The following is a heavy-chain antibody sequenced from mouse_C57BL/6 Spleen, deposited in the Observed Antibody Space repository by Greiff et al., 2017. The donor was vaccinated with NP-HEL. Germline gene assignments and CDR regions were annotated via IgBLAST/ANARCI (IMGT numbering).Heavy chain of an antibody. J-gene: IGHJ1*03. Sequence: VKLQESGPELVKPGASVKISCKASGYAFSSSWMNWVKQRPGKGLEWIGRIYPGDGDTNYNGKFKGKATLTADKSSSTAYMQLSSLTSEDSAVYFCARSIYYGSSPWYFDVWGTGTTVTVSS. CDR1: GYAFSSSW. CDR3: ARSIYYGSSPWYFDV. V-gene: IGHV1-82*01. CDR2: IYPGDGDT. D-gene: IGHD1-1*01.